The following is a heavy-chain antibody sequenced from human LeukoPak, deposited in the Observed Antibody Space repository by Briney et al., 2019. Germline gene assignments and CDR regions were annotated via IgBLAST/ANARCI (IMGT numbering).Heavy chain of an antibody. V-gene: IGHV3-7*01. CDR2: IKRDGSEK. Sequence: GGSLRLSCAASGFTFSSYAMSWVRQAPGKGLEWVANIKRDGSEKYYVDSVKGRFTISRDNAKNSLYLQMNSLRAEDTAVYYCARDPTNYYYYYGMDVWGQGTTVTVSS. CDR3: ARDPTNYYYYYGMDV. CDR1: GFTFSSYA. J-gene: IGHJ6*02.